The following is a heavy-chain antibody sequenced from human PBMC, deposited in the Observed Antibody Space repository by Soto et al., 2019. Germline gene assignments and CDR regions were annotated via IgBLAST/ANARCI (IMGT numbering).Heavy chain of an antibody. J-gene: IGHJ4*02. CDR2: INPNGGST. CDR1: GYIFIPYY. Sequence: QVQLVQSVAEVKKPGASVKVSCKASGYIFIPYYIHWVRQAPGQGLEWMAIINPNGGSTNYAQKFQGRVTVTSDTSTSTVSMELNSLGSDATAVYFCARSLLQGDFWGQGTLVTVSS. CDR3: ARSLLQGDF. V-gene: IGHV1-46*01. D-gene: IGHD2-21*01.